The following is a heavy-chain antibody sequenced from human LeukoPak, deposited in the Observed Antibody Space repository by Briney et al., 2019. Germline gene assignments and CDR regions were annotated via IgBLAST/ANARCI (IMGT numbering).Heavy chain of an antibody. Sequence: PGGSLRLSCAASGFTFSSYAMHLVRQAPGKGLEWVAIISYDGSNKYYVDSVKGRFTISRDNSKNTLYLQMNSLRAEDTAVYYCARDLRGYCSGSSCYSACVYWGQRTLVTVSS. D-gene: IGHD2-15*01. V-gene: IGHV3-30*04. CDR3: ARDLRGYCSGSSCYSACVY. CDR1: GFTFSSYA. CDR2: ISYDGSNK. J-gene: IGHJ4*02.